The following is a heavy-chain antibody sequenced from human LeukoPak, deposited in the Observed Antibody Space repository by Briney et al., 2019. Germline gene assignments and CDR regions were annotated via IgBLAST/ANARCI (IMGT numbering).Heavy chain of an antibody. D-gene: IGHD3-10*01. CDR1: GFTFSGSA. CDR3: TGTGLDGSGSQNYYYYYMDV. CDR2: IRSKANSYAT. V-gene: IGHV3-73*01. J-gene: IGHJ6*03. Sequence: PGGSLRLSRAASGFTFSGSAMHWVRQASGKGLEWVGRIRSKANSYATAYAASVKGRFTISRDDSKNTAYLQMNSLKTEDTAVYYCTGTGLDGSGSQNYYYYYMDVWGKGTTVTVSS.